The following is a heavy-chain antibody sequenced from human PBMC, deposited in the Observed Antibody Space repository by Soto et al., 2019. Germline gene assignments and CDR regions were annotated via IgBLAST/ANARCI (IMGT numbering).Heavy chain of an antibody. D-gene: IGHD3-3*01. J-gene: IGHJ2*01. CDR1: GFPFSHYA. Sequence: VQLLESGGGLVQPGGSVRLSCAASGFPFSHYAMTWVRQAPGKGLEWVSAISGNGADTTYADSVRGRFTISRDNSKDTVFLQMNSLSDDDTAVYYCAKDVSSGITSFDLWGRGTLVTVSS. CDR2: ISGNGADT. V-gene: IGHV3-23*01. CDR3: AKDVSSGITSFDL.